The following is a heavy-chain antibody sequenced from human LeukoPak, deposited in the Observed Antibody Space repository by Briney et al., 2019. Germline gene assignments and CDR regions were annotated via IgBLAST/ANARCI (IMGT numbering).Heavy chain of an antibody. Sequence: SETLSLTCTVSGGSISSGSYYWSWIRQPAGKGLEWIGHIYTSGSTNYNPSLKSRVTISVDTSKNQFSLKLSSVTAADTAVYYCAREVYCGGDCHTPAEYFQHWGQGTLVTVSS. V-gene: IGHV4-61*09. CDR3: AREVYCGGDCHTPAEYFQH. D-gene: IGHD2-21*01. CDR1: GGSISSGSYY. J-gene: IGHJ1*01. CDR2: IYTSGST.